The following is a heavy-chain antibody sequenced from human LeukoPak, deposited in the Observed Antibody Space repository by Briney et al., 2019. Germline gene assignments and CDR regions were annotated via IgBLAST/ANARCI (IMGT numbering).Heavy chain of an antibody. Sequence: SQTLSLTCAISGDSVSSNSAAWNWIRQSPSRGLEWLGRTYYRSKWYNDYAVSVKSRITINPDTSKNQFSLQLNSVTPEDTAVYYCARYVTTVTGTNYGMDVWGQGTTVTVSS. J-gene: IGHJ6*02. V-gene: IGHV6-1*01. CDR2: TYYRSKWYN. CDR1: GDSVSSNSAA. D-gene: IGHD4-17*01. CDR3: ARYVTTVTGTNYGMDV.